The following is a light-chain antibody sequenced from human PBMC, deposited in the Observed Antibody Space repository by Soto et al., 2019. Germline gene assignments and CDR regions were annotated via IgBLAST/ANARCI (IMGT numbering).Light chain of an antibody. CDR1: SGINVGTYR. V-gene: IGLV5-45*01. CDR3: FIWNNSAVV. Sequence: QPVLTQPASLSASPGASASLTCTLRSGINVGTYRIYWYQQKPGSPPQYLLRYKSDSHKQQGSGVPSRFSGSKDASANAGIILISGLQSEDEDYYYCFIWNNSAVVFGGGTKLTVL. J-gene: IGLJ2*01. CDR2: YKSDSHK.